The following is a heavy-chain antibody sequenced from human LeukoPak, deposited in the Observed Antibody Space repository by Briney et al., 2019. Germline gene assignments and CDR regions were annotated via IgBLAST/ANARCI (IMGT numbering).Heavy chain of an antibody. CDR1: RGSISGYS. J-gene: IGHJ5*02. V-gene: IGHV4-59*01. CDR2: IYYSGDT. D-gene: IGHD4/OR15-4a*01. Sequence: SETLSLTCTVSRGSISGYSWSWIRQSPGGGLEWIGYIYYSGDTAYNPSLRSRVTLSVDTSKNQFSLQLRSVTTADTAVYYCVRGPYGASISKWFNPWGQGTQVIVSP. CDR3: VRGPYGASISKWFNP.